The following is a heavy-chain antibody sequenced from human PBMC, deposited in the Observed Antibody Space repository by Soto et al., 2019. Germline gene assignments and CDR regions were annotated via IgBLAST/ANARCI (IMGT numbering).Heavy chain of an antibody. J-gene: IGHJ4*02. CDR1: GGSISTGGYY. D-gene: IGHD2-21*01. CDR3: ARGLSVILFDN. CDR2: IYYSGST. V-gene: IGHV4-31*03. Sequence: QVQLQESGPGLVKPSQTLSLTCTVSGGSISTGGYYWTWIRQHPGKGLDWIGYIYYSGSTYYNPSRKRRVTISVDTSKNQFSLKLSSVTAADTAVYYCARGLSVILFDNWGQGNLVTVSS.